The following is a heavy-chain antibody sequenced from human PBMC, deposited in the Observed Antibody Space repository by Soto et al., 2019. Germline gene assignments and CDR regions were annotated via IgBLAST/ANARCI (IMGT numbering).Heavy chain of an antibody. Sequence: QVQLVESGGGVVQPGTSLRLSCAASGFTFSSYAMHWARQAPGKGLEWVTVISIRGGDEYYAESLRVRLTIARDDSKNTLYLQMDSLRVEDTAVYYCARGTIVARQHLDYWGQGTLVTVSS. CDR2: ISIRGGDE. V-gene: IGHV3-30*03. CDR3: ARGTIVARQHLDY. J-gene: IGHJ4*02. D-gene: IGHD6-6*01. CDR1: GFTFSSYA.